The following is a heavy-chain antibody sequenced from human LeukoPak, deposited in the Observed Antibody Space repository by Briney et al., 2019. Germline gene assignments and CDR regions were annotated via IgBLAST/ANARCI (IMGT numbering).Heavy chain of an antibody. CDR1: GFTFSSYE. V-gene: IGHV3-48*03. Sequence: GGSLRLSCAASGFTFSSYEMNWVRQAPGKGLEWVSYISSSGSTIYYADSVKGRFTISRDNAKNSLYLQMNSLRAEDTAVYYCARSIWSGYKFDYWGQGTLVIVSS. D-gene: IGHD3-3*01. CDR2: ISSSGSTI. CDR3: ARSIWSGYKFDY. J-gene: IGHJ4*02.